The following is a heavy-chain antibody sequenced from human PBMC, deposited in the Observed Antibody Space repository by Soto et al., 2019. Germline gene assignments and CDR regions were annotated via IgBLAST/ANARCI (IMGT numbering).Heavy chain of an antibody. CDR1: GYTFTSYG. J-gene: IGHJ1*01. CDR2: IIPIFGTA. V-gene: IGHV1-69*13. Sequence: SVKVSCKASGYTFTSYGISWVRQAPGQGLEWMGGIIPIFGTANYAQKFQGRVTITADESTSTAYMELSSLRSEDTAVYYCARDRGIYDLERYFQHWGQGTLVTVSS. D-gene: IGHD5-12*01. CDR3: ARDRGIYDLERYFQH.